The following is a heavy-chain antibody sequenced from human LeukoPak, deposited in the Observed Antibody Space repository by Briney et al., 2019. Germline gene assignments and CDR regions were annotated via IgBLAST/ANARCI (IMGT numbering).Heavy chain of an antibody. CDR2: ISSSGSTI. Sequence: PGGSLRLSCAASGFTFSDYYMSWIRQTPGKGLEWVSYISSSGSTIYYADSVKGRFTISRDNAKNSLYLQTNSLRAGDTAVYYCASPATYYGSGSYYYWGQGTLVTVSS. J-gene: IGHJ4*02. D-gene: IGHD3-10*01. CDR3: ASPATYYGSGSYYY. CDR1: GFTFSDYY. V-gene: IGHV3-11*01.